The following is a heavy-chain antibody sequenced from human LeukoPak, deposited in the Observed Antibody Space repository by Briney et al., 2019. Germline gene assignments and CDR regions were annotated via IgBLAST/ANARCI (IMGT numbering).Heavy chain of an antibody. CDR1: GFTLSTYN. CDR3: AKSRIGPV. J-gene: IGHJ6*02. CDR2: ISGSGGST. V-gene: IGHV3-23*01. D-gene: IGHD2/OR15-2a*01. Sequence: PGGSLRLSCAASGFTLSTYNMNWVRQAPGKGLEWVSAISGSGGSTYYADSVKGRFTISRDNSKNTLYLQMNSLRAEDTAVYYCAKSRIGPVWGQGTTVTVSS.